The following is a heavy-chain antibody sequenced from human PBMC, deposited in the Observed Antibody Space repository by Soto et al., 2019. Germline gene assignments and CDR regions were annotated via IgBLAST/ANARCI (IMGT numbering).Heavy chain of an antibody. J-gene: IGHJ6*02. D-gene: IGHD3-10*01. CDR2: VSTNGRST. CDR1: GLAFGNYA. V-gene: IGHV3-23*01. CDR3: AKDRAFNYFYGMDV. Sequence: VGSLRLSCRASGLAFGNYAMNWVRQVPGRGLEWVAGVSTNGRSTYYADSVRGRFTISRDNSKITVYLQMNSLRAEDTAVYYCAKDRAFNYFYGMDVWGQGTTVTVSS.